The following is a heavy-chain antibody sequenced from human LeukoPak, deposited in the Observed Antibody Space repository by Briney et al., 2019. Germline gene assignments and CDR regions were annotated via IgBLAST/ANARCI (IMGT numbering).Heavy chain of an antibody. CDR2: IYPGDSDT. CDR1: GYSFTRYW. J-gene: IGHJ4*02. Sequence: GESLKISCKGSGYSFTRYWIGWVRQLPGKGLEWMGIIYPGDSDTTYSPSFQGQVTISADKSISTAYLQWSSLKASDTAMYYCAVMYYYGSGNYYNGCDYWGQGTLVAVSS. D-gene: IGHD3-10*01. CDR3: AVMYYYGSGNYYNGCDY. V-gene: IGHV5-51*01.